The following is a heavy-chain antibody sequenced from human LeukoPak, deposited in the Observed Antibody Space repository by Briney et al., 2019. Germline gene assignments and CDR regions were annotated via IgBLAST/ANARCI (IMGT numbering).Heavy chain of an antibody. CDR3: TWYGSTYGQARDY. V-gene: IGHV3-15*01. CDR1: GFSFSNVW. J-gene: IGHJ4*02. D-gene: IGHD5-18*01. Sequence: GGSLRLSCAASGFSFSNVWMSWVRQPPGKGLEWVGRINSEGNGGTTDYAAPVIGRFSISRDDSKNTLFLQMNSLKAEDTAVYYCTWYGSTYGQARDYWGQGNGVLVSS. CDR2: INSEGNGGTT.